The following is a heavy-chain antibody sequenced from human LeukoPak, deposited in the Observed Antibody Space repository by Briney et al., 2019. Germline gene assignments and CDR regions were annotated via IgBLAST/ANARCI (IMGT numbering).Heavy chain of an antibody. CDR2: ISWDSNSI. V-gene: IGHV3-9*01. CDR3: AKAVAAPGAFYI. J-gene: IGHJ3*02. CDR1: GFTFDQSA. D-gene: IGHD6-19*01. Sequence: PGGSLRLSCAASGFTFDQSAMRWVRHAQGKGLEWVSGISWDSNSIIYADSVKGRFAISRDNAKNSLYLQMNSLRADDTALYYCAKAVAAPGAFYIWGQGTVVTVSS.